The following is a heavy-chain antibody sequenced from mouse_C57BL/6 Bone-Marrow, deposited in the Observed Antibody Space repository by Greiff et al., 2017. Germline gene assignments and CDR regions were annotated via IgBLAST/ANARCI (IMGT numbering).Heavy chain of an antibody. CDR1: GYTFTSYW. J-gene: IGHJ4*01. Sequence: VQLQQSGAELVKPGASVKLSCKASGYTFTSYWMQWVKQRPGQGLEWIGEIDPSDSYTNYNQKFKGKATLTVDTSSSTAYMQLSSLTSEDSAVYYCARCTTVVQRGYAMDYWGQGTSVTVSS. D-gene: IGHD1-1*01. CDR2: IDPSDSYT. V-gene: IGHV1-50*01. CDR3: ARCTTVVQRGYAMDY.